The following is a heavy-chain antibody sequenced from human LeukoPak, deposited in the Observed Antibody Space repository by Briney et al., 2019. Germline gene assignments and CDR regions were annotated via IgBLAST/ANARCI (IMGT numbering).Heavy chain of an antibody. Sequence: SVKVSCKTSGYTFASYAISWVRQAPGQGLEWMGGIIPIFGTANYAQKFQGRVTITADKSTSTAYMELSSLRSEDTAVYYCARGGRELELLSKFDYWGQGTLVTVSS. CDR3: ARGGRELELLSKFDY. CDR1: GYTFASYA. CDR2: IIPIFGTA. V-gene: IGHV1-69*06. J-gene: IGHJ4*02. D-gene: IGHD1-7*01.